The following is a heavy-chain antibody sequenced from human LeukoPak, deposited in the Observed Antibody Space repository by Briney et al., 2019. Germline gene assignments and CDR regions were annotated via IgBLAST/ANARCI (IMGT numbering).Heavy chain of an antibody. V-gene: IGHV1-2*06. J-gene: IGHJ4*02. D-gene: IGHD3-3*01. CDR3: ARDAATPTRPTFWSGYLGMVEQQRRHFDY. CDR2: INPNSGGT. CDR1: GYTFTGYY. Sequence: GASVKVSCKASGYTFTGYYMHWVRQAPGQGLEWMGRINPNSGGTNYAQKFQGRVTMTRDTSISTAYMELSRLRSDDTAVYYCARDAATPTRPTFWSGYLGMVEQQRRHFDYWGQGTLVTVSS.